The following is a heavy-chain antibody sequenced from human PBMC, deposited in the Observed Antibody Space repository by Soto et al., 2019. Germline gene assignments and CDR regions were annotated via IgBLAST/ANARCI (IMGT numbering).Heavy chain of an antibody. D-gene: IGHD2-21*02. Sequence: GGSLRLSCAASGFTFSSYGMHWVRQAPGKGLEWVAVIWYDGSNKYYADSVKGRFTISRDNSKNTLYLQMNSLRAEDTAVYYCARDWGNIVVVTAMRHYGMDVWGQGTTVTVSS. CDR3: ARDWGNIVVVTAMRHYGMDV. CDR1: GFTFSSYG. CDR2: IWYDGSNK. J-gene: IGHJ6*02. V-gene: IGHV3-33*01.